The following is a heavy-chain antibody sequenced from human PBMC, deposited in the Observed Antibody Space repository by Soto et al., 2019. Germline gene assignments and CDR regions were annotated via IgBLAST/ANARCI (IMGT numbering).Heavy chain of an antibody. CDR2: TYYRSKWYN. V-gene: IGHV6-1*01. CDR3: ARGPPSHYRDGYNLFDY. Sequence: QVQLQQSGPGLVKPSQTLSLTCAISGDSVSSNSAAWNWIRQSPSRGLEWLGRTYYRSKWYNDYAVSVKSRITINPDTSKNQFSLQLNSVTPEDTAVYYCARGPPSHYRDGYNLFDYWGQGTLVTVSS. J-gene: IGHJ4*02. D-gene: IGHD5-12*01. CDR1: GDSVSSNSAA.